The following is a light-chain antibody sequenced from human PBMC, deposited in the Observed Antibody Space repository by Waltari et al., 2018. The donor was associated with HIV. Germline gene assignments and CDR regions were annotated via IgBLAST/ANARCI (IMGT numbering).Light chain of an antibody. Sequence: QSVLTQPPSASGTPGQRVTISCSGRTSNLGRTYVHYYQHLPGTAPKLLSYGLNERPSGVSDRFSGSKSGTSASLAISGLRSEDEGDYSCAAWDDSLGGPVFGGGTQLTVL. CDR2: GLN. V-gene: IGLV1-47*01. CDR3: AAWDDSLGGPV. CDR1: TSNLGRTY. J-gene: IGLJ7*01.